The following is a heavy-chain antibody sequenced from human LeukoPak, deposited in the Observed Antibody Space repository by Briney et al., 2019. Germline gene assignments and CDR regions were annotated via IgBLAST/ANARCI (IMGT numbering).Heavy chain of an antibody. D-gene: IGHD2-2*02. J-gene: IGHJ5*02. Sequence: PSETLSLTCTVSGGSISSGGYYWSWIRQPPGKGLEWIGYIYHSGSTYYNPSLKSRVTISVDRSKNQFPLKLSSVTAADTAVYYCARVYPWFDPWGQGTLVTVSS. CDR1: GGSISSGGYY. CDR2: IYHSGST. V-gene: IGHV4-30-2*01. CDR3: ARVYPWFDP.